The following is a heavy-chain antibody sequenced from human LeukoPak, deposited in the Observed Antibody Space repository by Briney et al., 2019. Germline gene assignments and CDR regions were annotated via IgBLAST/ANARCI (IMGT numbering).Heavy chain of an antibody. J-gene: IGHJ4*02. CDR3: ARDRERYYYGSGSPNFDY. CDR2: ISSSGSTI. D-gene: IGHD3-10*01. CDR1: GFTFSSYG. Sequence: PGRSLRLSCAASGFTFSSYGMHWVRQAPGKGLEWVSYISSSGSTIYYADSVKGRFTISRDNAKNSLYLQMNSLRAEDTAVYYCARDRERYYYGSGSPNFDYWGQGTLVTVSS. V-gene: IGHV3-48*04.